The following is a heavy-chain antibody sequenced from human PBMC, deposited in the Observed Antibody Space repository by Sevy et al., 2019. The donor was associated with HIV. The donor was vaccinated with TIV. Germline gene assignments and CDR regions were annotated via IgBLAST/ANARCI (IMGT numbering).Heavy chain of an antibody. D-gene: IGHD1-26*01. V-gene: IGHV4-59*08. CDR2: IYYNGHI. J-gene: IGHJ4*02. CDR3: AGENAWGRGYS. CDR1: GGSITSLY. Sequence: SETLSLTCTVSGGSITSLYWNWIRQPPGKGLEWIANIYYNGHINYNPSLKSLVTLSFDTSKNPFSLRLSSVTAADTAMYYCAGENAWGRGYSWGQGTLVTVSS.